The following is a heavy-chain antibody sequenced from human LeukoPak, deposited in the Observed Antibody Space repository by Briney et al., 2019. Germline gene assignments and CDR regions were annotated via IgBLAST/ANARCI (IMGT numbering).Heavy chain of an antibody. CDR3: ASSGYSYGMDV. D-gene: IGHD3-3*01. V-gene: IGHV3-53*05. CDR1: GFTVSRNY. Sequence: GGSLRLSCAASGFTVSRNYMNWVRQAPGKGLEWVSVIYSDGSTYYADSVKGRFTISRDNSKNTLYLQMNSLRAEDTAVYYCASSGYSYGMDVWGQGTTVTVSS. CDR2: IYSDGST. J-gene: IGHJ6*02.